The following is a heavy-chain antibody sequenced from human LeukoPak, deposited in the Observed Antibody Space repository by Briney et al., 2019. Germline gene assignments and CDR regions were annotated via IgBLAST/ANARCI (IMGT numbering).Heavy chain of an antibody. J-gene: IGHJ4*02. CDR1: GFTVSSNC. CDR3: ARGGYSYGVDY. D-gene: IGHD5-18*01. Sequence: GGSLRLSCAASGFTVSSNCMSWVRQAPGKGLEWVSVIYSGGSTYYPDSVKGRFTISRDNSKNTLYLQMNSLRAEDTAVYYCARGGYSYGVDYWGQGTLVTVSS. V-gene: IGHV3-53*01. CDR2: IYSGGST.